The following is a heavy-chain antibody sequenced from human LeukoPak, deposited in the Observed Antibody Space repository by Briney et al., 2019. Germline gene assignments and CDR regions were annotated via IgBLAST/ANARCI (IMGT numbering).Heavy chain of an antibody. V-gene: IGHV4-59*01. Sequence: TSETLSLTCTVSGGSISSYYWSWIRQPPGKGLEWIGYIYYSGSTNYNPSLKSRVTISVDTSKNQFSLKLSSVTAADTAVYYCASGYYDFWSGYSYYFDYWGQGTLVTVSS. D-gene: IGHD3-3*01. CDR2: IYYSGST. CDR1: GGSISSYY. J-gene: IGHJ4*02. CDR3: ASGYYDFWSGYSYYFDY.